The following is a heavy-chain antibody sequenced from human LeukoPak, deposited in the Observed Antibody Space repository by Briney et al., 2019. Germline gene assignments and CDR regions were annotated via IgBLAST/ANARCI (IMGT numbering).Heavy chain of an antibody. J-gene: IGHJ6*02. Sequence: ASVKVSCKASGHTFTGYYMHWVRQAPGQGLEWMGWINPNSGGTNYAQKFQGRVTMAGDTSISTAYMELSRLRSDDTAVYYCAANRRYYYDSSALDVWGQGTTVTISS. CDR2: INPNSGGT. V-gene: IGHV1-2*02. CDR3: AANRRYYYDSSALDV. D-gene: IGHD3-22*01. CDR1: GHTFTGYY.